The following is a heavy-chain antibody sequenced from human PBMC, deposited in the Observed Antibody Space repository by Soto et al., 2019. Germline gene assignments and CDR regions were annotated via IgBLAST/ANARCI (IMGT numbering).Heavy chain of an antibody. CDR2: IFSSGST. D-gene: IGHD5-12*01. V-gene: IGHV4-4*07. Sequence: SETLSLTCTVSGGSINTFYWSWVRQPAGKGLEWIGRIFSSGSTSFNPSLESRVAMSVDTSKNHFSLNLSSVTAADMAAYYCAREGSYSAYNFAHGIQLWSFDFWGQGALVPVSS. J-gene: IGHJ4*02. CDR1: GGSINTFY. CDR3: AREGSYSAYNFAHGIQLWSFDF.